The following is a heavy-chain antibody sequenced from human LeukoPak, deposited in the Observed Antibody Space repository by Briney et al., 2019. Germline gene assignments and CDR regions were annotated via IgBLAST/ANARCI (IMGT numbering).Heavy chain of an antibody. CDR3: ARHEIAAAGPEY. Sequence: ASETLSLTCTVSGGSMSSYYWSWLRQPPGKGLEWIGYIYYSGSTNYNPSLKSRVTISVDTSKNQFSLRLRSVTAADTAVYYCARHEIAAAGPEYWGQGTLVTVSS. D-gene: IGHD6-13*01. J-gene: IGHJ4*02. CDR2: IYYSGST. CDR1: GGSMSSYY. V-gene: IGHV4-59*08.